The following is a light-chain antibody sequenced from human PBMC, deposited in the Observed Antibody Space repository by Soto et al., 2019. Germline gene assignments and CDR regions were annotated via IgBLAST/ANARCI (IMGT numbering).Light chain of an antibody. V-gene: IGKV3-15*01. Sequence: EIVMTQSPATLSVSPGDRATLSCRATQSVSRNLAWYQQKAGQAPRLLIYGSSTRATGVPARFSGGGSGTDFTLTISSLQSEDFAFYYCQQYNSWPRTFGQGTKVDIK. CDR2: GSS. J-gene: IGKJ1*01. CDR3: QQYNSWPRT. CDR1: QSVSRN.